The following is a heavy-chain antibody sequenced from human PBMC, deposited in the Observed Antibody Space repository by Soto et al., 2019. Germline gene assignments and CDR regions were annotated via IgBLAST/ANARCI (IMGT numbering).Heavy chain of an antibody. V-gene: IGHV4-30-4*01. D-gene: IGHD3-9*01. Sequence: SETLSLTCTVSGGSISSGDYYWSWIRQPPGKGLEWIGYIYYSGSTYYNPSLKSRVTISVDTSKNQFSLKLSSVTAADTAVYYCARGGGPKYYXILTGYITHYYYYGMDVWGQGTTVTVSS. CDR1: GGSISSGDYY. CDR3: ARGGGPKYYXILTGYITHYYYYGMDV. J-gene: IGHJ6*02. CDR2: IYYSGST.